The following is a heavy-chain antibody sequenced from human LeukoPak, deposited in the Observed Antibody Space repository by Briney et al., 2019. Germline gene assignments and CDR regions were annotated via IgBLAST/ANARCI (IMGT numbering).Heavy chain of an antibody. CDR2: IQYDGNNK. V-gene: IGHV3-30*02. J-gene: IGHJ3*02. Sequence: GGSLRLSCAASGFAFSTYGMHWVRQPPGKGLEWVAYIQYDGNNKKYVDSVKGRFTLSRDNSKNTLHLQMNSLTAEDTAVYYCVQVLAGAPPRAFEIWGQGTMVTVSP. CDR1: GFAFSTYG. CDR3: VQVLAGAPPRAFEI.